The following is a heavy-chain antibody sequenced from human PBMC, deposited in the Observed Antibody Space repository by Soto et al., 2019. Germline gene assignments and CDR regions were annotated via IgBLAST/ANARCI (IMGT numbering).Heavy chain of an antibody. Sequence: EVQLVESGGGLVQPGRSLRLSCTASGFTFGDYAMSWVRQAPGKGLEWVGFIRSKAYGGTTEYAASVKGRFTISRDDSKSIAYLQMNSLKTEDTAVYYCGRSIMYCSGGSCYFLDYWGQGTLVTVSS. D-gene: IGHD2-15*01. V-gene: IGHV3-49*04. CDR3: GRSIMYCSGGSCYFLDY. J-gene: IGHJ4*02. CDR1: GFTFGDYA. CDR2: IRSKAYGGTT.